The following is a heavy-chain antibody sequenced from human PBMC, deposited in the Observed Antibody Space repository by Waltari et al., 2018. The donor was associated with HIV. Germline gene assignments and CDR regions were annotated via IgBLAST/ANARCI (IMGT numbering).Heavy chain of an antibody. CDR2: ISYDGSNK. V-gene: IGHV3-30*18. Sequence: QVQLVESGGGVVQPGRSLRFSCAASGFTFSCYGLHWVRQAPGKGLEWVAVISYDGSNKFYADSVKGRFTISRDNSKNTLYLQMNSLRAEDTAVYYCAKEPYTGTYYYYGMDVWGQGTTVTVSS. D-gene: IGHD1-26*01. J-gene: IGHJ6*02. CDR3: AKEPYTGTYYYYGMDV. CDR1: GFTFSCYG.